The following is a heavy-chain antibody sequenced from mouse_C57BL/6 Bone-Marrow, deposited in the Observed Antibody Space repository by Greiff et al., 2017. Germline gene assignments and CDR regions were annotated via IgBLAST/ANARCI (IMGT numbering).Heavy chain of an antibody. CDR3: AREAYGSLYAMDY. CDR1: GFSLTSYG. CDR2: IWRGGST. J-gene: IGHJ4*01. Sequence: VQLVESGPGLVQPSQSLSITCTVSGFSLTSYGVHWVRQSPGKGLEWLGVIWRGGSTDYNAAFISRLSISKDNSKSQVFFKMNRLQADDTAIYYCAREAYGSLYAMDYWGQGTSVTVSS. V-gene: IGHV2-2*01. D-gene: IGHD1-1*01.